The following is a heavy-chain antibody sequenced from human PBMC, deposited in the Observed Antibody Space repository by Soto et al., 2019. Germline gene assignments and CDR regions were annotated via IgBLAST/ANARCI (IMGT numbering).Heavy chain of an antibody. D-gene: IGHD3-3*01. CDR3: AREGDFWSDLDYGLDV. J-gene: IGHJ6*02. V-gene: IGHV3-48*03. Sequence: GGSLRLSCEAYGFTFNVYEMNWVRQAPGKGLEWVSYISSSSKTIYYADSVKGRFTISRDNAKNSLYLQMNSLRAEDTAVYYCAREGDFWSDLDYGLDVWGQCTPVTVSS. CDR1: GFTFNVYE. CDR2: ISSSSKTI.